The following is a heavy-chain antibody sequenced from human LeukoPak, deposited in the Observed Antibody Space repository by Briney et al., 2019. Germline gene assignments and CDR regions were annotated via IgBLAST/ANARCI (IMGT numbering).Heavy chain of an antibody. Sequence: GASVKVSCKASGYTFTTYGISWLRQAPGQGLEWMGWISTYNGDTNYAQKFQGRVILTTDTSTSTVYMELRSLGSDDTAVYYCARRGSVDTPMSNWEWWHWGQGTLVTVSS. J-gene: IGHJ4*02. CDR1: GYTFTTYG. V-gene: IGHV1-18*01. CDR2: ISTYNGDT. CDR3: ARRGSVDTPMSNWEWWH. D-gene: IGHD5-18*01.